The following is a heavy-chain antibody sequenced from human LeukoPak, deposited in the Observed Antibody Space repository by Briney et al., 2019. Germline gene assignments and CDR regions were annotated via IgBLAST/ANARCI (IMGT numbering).Heavy chain of an antibody. CDR3: ARDLIVVVPAAAHYYYYGMDV. CDR2: IKQDGSGK. Sequence: AGGSLRLSCAASGFTFSSYWMSWVRQAPGKGLEWVANIKQDGSGKYYVDSVKGRFTISRDNAKNSLYLQMNSLRAEDTAVYYCARDLIVVVPAAAHYYYYGMDVWGQGTTVTVSS. J-gene: IGHJ6*02. V-gene: IGHV3-7*01. D-gene: IGHD2-2*01. CDR1: GFTFSSYW.